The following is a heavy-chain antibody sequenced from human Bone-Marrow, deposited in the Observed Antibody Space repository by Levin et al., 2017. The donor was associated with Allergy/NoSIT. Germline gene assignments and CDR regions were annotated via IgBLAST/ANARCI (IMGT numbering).Heavy chain of an antibody. CDR1: GFTFSSYS. D-gene: IGHD6-19*01. CDR3: ARDRGIAVAGTWGNWFDP. J-gene: IGHJ5*02. V-gene: IGHV3-48*04. Sequence: GGSLRLSCAASGFTFSSYSMNWVRQAPGKGLEWVSYISSSSSTIYYADSVKGRFTISRDNAKNSLYLQMNSLRAEDTAVYYCARDRGIAVAGTWGNWFDPWGQGTLVTVSS. CDR2: ISSSSSTI.